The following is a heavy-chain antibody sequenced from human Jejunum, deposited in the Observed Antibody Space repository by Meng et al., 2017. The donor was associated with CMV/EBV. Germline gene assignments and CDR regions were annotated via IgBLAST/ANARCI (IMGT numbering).Heavy chain of an antibody. D-gene: IGHD5-12*01. CDR1: GGSVSSDSFS. V-gene: IGHV4-39*07. Sequence: SGGSVSSDSFSWGWIRQPPGKGLEWIGSMHYSGGSYYNPSLKSRVTISLDTSNNHFSLNLNSVTAADTAVYYCARDTSGFYWYFDLWGRGTLVTVSS. J-gene: IGHJ2*01. CDR2: MHYSGGS. CDR3: ARDTSGFYWYFDL.